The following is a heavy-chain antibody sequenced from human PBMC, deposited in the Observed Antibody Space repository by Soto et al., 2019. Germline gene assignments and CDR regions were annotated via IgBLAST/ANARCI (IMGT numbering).Heavy chain of an antibody. CDR2: ISAYNGNT. CDR3: ARYSGGQLAPFDY. J-gene: IGHJ4*02. D-gene: IGHD6-6*01. V-gene: IGHV1-18*04. Sequence: VSVKVSCKASGYTFFTNYYMHWVRQAPGQGLEWMGWISAYNGNTNYAQKLQGRVTMTTDTSTSTAYMELRSLRSDDTAVYYCARYSGGQLAPFDYWGQGTLVTVSS. CDR1: GYTFFTNYY.